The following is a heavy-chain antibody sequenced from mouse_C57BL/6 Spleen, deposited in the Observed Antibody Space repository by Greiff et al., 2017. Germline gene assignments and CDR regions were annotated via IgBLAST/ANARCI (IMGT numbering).Heavy chain of an antibody. D-gene: IGHD3-3*01. J-gene: IGHJ3*01. Sequence: VQLQQSGAELVKPGASVKLSCKASGYTFTSYWMHWVKQRPGQGLEWIGMIHPNSGSTNYNEKFKSKATLTVDKSSSTAYMQLSSLTSEDSAVYYCAGAGKTWFAYWGQGTLVTVSA. V-gene: IGHV1-64*01. CDR2: IHPNSGST. CDR3: AGAGKTWFAY. CDR1: GYTFTSYW.